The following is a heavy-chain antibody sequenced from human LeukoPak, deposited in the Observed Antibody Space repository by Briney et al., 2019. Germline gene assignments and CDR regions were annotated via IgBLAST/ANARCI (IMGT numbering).Heavy chain of an antibody. CDR3: VKVNRYCSGGSCYSAYYYGMDV. CDR1: GFTFSSYA. D-gene: IGHD2-15*01. J-gene: IGHJ6*02. V-gene: IGHV3-64D*09. CDR2: ISTNGGST. Sequence: GGSLRLPCSASGFTFSSYAMHWVRQAPGKGLEYISAISTNGGSTYYADSVKGRFTISRDNSKNTLYLQMSSLRAEDTAVYYCVKVNRYCSGGSCYSAYYYGMDVWGQGTTVTVFS.